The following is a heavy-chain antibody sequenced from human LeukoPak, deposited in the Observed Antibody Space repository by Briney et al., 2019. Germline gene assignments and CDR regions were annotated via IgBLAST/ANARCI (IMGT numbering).Heavy chain of an antibody. CDR1: GGSISSYY. Sequence: SETLSLTCTVSGGSISSYYWSWIRQPPGKGLEWIGYIYYSGSTYYNPSLKSRVTISVDRSKNQFSLKLSSVTAAGTAVYYCARATVTTTWGFDYWGQGTLVTVSS. J-gene: IGHJ4*02. CDR2: IYYSGST. D-gene: IGHD4-17*01. CDR3: ARATVTTTWGFDY. V-gene: IGHV4-59*12.